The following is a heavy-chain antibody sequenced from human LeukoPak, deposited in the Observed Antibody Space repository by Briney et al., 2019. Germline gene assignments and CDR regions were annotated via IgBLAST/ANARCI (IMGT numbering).Heavy chain of an antibody. D-gene: IGHD5-18*01. Sequence: GGSLRLSCVASGFTFDDYAMHWVRQAPGKGLEWVSGISWNSGSIAYADSVKGRFTISRDNAKNSLYLQMNSLRAEDTALYYCARDSYGYQKNWFDPWGQGTLVTVSS. CDR1: GFTFDDYA. CDR2: ISWNSGSI. J-gene: IGHJ5*02. CDR3: ARDSYGYQKNWFDP. V-gene: IGHV3-9*01.